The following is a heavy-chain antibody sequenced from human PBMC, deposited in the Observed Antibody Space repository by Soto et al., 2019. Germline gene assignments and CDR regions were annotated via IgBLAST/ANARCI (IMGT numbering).Heavy chain of an antibody. Sequence: LRLSCAASGFTLTSYTMNWVRQASGKGLEWVSSITSSSSHIYYADSVKGRFTISRDNAGNSLYLQMNSLRAEDSAVYYCVRERGLSSFYGMDVWGQGTTVTVSS. CDR2: ITSSSSHI. CDR3: VRERGLSSFYGMDV. D-gene: IGHD3-10*01. J-gene: IGHJ6*02. CDR1: GFTLTSYT. V-gene: IGHV3-21*01.